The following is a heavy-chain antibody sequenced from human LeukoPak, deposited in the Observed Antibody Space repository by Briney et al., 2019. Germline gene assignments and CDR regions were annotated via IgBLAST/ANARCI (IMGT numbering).Heavy chain of an antibody. V-gene: IGHV4-39*07. CDR3: ARLPQFYYYYMDV. Sequence: PSETLSLTCSVSGGSLSSSSYYWGGIRQPPGRGLEWIGNIYETGSTNYNPSLKSRVTISVDTSKNQFSLKLSSVTAADTAVYYCARLPQFYYYYMDVWGKGTTVTVSS. J-gene: IGHJ6*03. CDR2: IYETGST. CDR1: GGSLSSSSYY.